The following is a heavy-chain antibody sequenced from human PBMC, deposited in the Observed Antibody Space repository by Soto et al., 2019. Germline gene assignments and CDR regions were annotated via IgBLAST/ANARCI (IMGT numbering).Heavy chain of an antibody. CDR2: INHSGST. CDR1: GGSFSGYY. CDR3: ARGWSIAAAVACYYYMDV. V-gene: IGHV4-34*01. D-gene: IGHD6-13*01. Sequence: SETLSLTCAVYGGSFSGYYWSWIRQPPGKGLEWIGEINHSGSTNYNPSLKSRVTISVDTSKNQFSLKLSSVTAADTAVYYCARGWSIAAAVACYYYMDVWGKGTTVTVSS. J-gene: IGHJ6*03.